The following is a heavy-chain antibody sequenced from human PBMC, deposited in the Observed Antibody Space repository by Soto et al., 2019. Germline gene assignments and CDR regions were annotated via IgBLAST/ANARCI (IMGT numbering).Heavy chain of an antibody. J-gene: IGHJ6*03. V-gene: IGHV1-8*01. CDR2: MNPNSGNT. CDR3: ARGGTMVRGVTRRPYYYYYYMDV. Sequence: ASVKVSCKASGYTFTSYDINWVRKATGQGLEWMGWMNPNSGNTGYAQKFQGRVTMTRNTSISTAYMELSSLRSEDTAVYYCARGGTMVRGVTRRPYYYYYYMDVWGKGTTVTVSS. D-gene: IGHD3-10*01. CDR1: GYTFTSYD.